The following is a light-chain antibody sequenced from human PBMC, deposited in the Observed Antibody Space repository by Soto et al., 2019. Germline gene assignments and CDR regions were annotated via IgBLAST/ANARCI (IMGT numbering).Light chain of an antibody. CDR3: SSYTSSSTLEGV. CDR2: EVS. CDR1: SSDVGGYNY. J-gene: IGLJ3*02. Sequence: QSALTQPASVSGSPGQSITISCTGTSSDVGGYNYVSWYQQHPGKAPKLMIYEVSNRPPGVSNRFSGSKSGNTASMTISGRQAEDEADYYCSSYTSSSTLEGVFGGGTQLTVL. V-gene: IGLV2-14*01.